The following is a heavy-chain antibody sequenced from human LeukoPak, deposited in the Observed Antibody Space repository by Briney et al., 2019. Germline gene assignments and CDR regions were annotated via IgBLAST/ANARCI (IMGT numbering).Heavy chain of an antibody. Sequence: ASVKVSCKASGYTFTSYGISWVRQAPGQGLEWMGWISAYNGNTNYAQKLQGRVTMTTVTSTSTAYMELRSLRSEDTAVYYCARGDYVVVVVAAYYYFDYWGQGTLVTVSS. CDR3: ARGDYVVVVVAAYYYFDY. V-gene: IGHV1-18*01. J-gene: IGHJ4*02. CDR1: GYTFTSYG. CDR2: ISAYNGNT. D-gene: IGHD2-15*01.